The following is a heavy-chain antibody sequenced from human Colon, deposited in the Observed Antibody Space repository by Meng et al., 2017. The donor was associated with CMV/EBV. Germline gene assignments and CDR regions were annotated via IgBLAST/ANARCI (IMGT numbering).Heavy chain of an antibody. V-gene: IGHV3-21*05. CDR2: ISRRSDDI. D-gene: IGHD1-20*01. CDR3: ARDSGAYNWNPYHFDY. CDR1: GFIFSDYN. Sequence: GESLKISCEASGFIFSDYNMNWVRQAPGKGLEWVSYISRRSDDISYADSVKGRFTISRDNAKNSLYLQMNSLRAEDTAVYYCARDSGAYNWNPYHFDYWGQGALVTVSS. J-gene: IGHJ4*02.